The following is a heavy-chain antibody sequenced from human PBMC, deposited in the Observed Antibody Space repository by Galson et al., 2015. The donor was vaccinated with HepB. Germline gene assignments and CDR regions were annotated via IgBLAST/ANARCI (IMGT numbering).Heavy chain of an antibody. Sequence: SVKVSCKASGGTFSSYTISWVRQAPGRGLEWMGRIIPILGIANYAQKFQGRVTITADKSTSTAYMELSSLRSEDTAVYYCASYIVPHDGGFDYWGQGTLVTVSS. CDR3: ASYIVPHDGGFDY. J-gene: IGHJ4*02. V-gene: IGHV1-69*02. CDR2: IIPILGIA. CDR1: GGTFSSYT. D-gene: IGHD5-12*01.